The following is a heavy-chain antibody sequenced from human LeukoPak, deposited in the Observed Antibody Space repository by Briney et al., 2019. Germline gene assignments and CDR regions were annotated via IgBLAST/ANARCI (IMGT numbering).Heavy chain of an antibody. D-gene: IGHD4/OR15-4a*01. V-gene: IGHV4-39*01. CDR1: GGSISNSTYY. CDR2: IYDSGTT. J-gene: IGHJ6*02. Sequence: SETLSLTCTVSGGSISNSTYYWGWIRQPPGKGLEWIGTIYDSGTTYYNPSLKSRVTISVDTSKNQFSLKLTSVTAADTAVYYCARHEANTMYYHYGMDVCGQGTTVTVSS. CDR3: ARHEANTMYYHYGMDV.